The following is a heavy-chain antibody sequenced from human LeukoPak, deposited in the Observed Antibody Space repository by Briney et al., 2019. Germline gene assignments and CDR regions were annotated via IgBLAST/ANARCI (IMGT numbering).Heavy chain of an antibody. CDR1: GFTFSSYA. CDR3: ARDSGPRYFDL. CDR2: ISSNGGST. V-gene: IGHV3-64*01. J-gene: IGHJ2*01. Sequence: PGGSLRLSRAASGFTFSSYAMHWVRQAPGKGLEYVSAISSNGGSTYYANSVKGRFTISRDNSKNTLYLQMGSLRAEDMAVYYCARDSGPRYFDLWGRGTLVTVSS.